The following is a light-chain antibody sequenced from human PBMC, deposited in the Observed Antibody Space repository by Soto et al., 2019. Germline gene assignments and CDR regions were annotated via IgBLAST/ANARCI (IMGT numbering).Light chain of an antibody. CDR1: QTISTY. J-gene: IGKJ2*01. CDR3: QQSHGIPYT. CDR2: AAS. V-gene: IGKV1-39*01. Sequence: DILMTQSPSSLSASVGDRVTITCRASQTISTYLNWYQQKPGKAPKLLIYAASSLQSGVPSRFSGSGSGTDFTLTISSLQPEDFATYYCQQSHGIPYTFGQGTKLEIK.